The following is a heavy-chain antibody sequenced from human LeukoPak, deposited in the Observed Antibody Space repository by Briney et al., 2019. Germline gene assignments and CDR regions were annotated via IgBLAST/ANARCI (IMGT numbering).Heavy chain of an antibody. V-gene: IGHV4-38-2*01. CDR2: IYHSGST. J-gene: IGHJ6*03. CDR3: ARCLYSSQPYYYYYMDV. CDR1: GYSISSGYY. Sequence: TSETLSRTCAVSGYSISSGYYWGWIRQPPGKGLEWIGSIYHSGSTYYNPSLKSRVTISVDTSKNQFSLKLSSVTAADTAVYYCARCLYSSQPYYYYYMDVWGKGTTVTVSS. D-gene: IGHD6-13*01.